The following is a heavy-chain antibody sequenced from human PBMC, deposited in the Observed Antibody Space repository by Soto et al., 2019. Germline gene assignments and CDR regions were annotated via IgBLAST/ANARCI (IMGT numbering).Heavy chain of an antibody. CDR3: ASVPRGFTAPAY. D-gene: IGHD3-10*01. J-gene: IGHJ4*02. CDR2: IHNSGTT. CDR1: GGSISSDDYY. V-gene: IGHV4-30-4*08. Sequence: QVHLQESGPGLVKTSETLSLTCTVSGGSISSDDYYWSWIRQPPGKGLEWIGDIHNSGTTSYNASLESRLIMSIATSTTQFSLKLTSVTAADTAVHYCASVPRGFTAPAYWGQGILVTVSS.